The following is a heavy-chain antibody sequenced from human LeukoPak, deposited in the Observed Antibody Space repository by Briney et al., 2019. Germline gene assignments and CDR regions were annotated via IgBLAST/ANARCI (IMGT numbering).Heavy chain of an antibody. CDR3: ARQAIAARPSWFDP. CDR1: GGSISSYY. D-gene: IGHD6-6*01. J-gene: IGHJ5*02. Sequence: SETLSLTCTVSGGSISSYYWSWIRQPPGKGLEWIGYIYYSGSTNYNPSLKSRVTISVDTSKNQFSLKLSSVTAADTAVYYCARQAIAARPSWFDPWGQGTLVTVSS. V-gene: IGHV4-59*08. CDR2: IYYSGST.